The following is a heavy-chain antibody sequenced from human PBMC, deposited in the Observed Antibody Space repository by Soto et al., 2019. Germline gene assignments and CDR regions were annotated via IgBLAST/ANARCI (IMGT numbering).Heavy chain of an antibody. J-gene: IGHJ6*02. D-gene: IGHD6-13*01. CDR2: IYYSGST. CDR1: GGSISSYY. V-gene: IGHV4-59*01. CDR3: GAGTAGTPGEDYYYNGMGV. Sequence: SETLSLTCTVSGGSISSYYWSWIRQPPGKGLEWIGYIYYSGSTNYNPSLKSRVTISVDTSKNQLSLKLSSVTAADTAVYSCGAGTAGTPGEDYYYNGMGVSDQVTTGAVSS.